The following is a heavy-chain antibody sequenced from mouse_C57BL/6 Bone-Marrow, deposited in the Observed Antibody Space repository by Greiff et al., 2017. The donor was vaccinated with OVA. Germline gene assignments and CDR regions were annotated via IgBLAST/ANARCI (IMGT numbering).Heavy chain of an antibody. CDR3: ARSGTGDFDY. D-gene: IGHD3-3*01. Sequence: QVQLQQSGAELVRPGTSVKMSCKASGYNFTNYWIGWAKQRPGHGLAWLGEIYPGGGYNNYNEKFKGKATLTADKSSSTAYMQFSSLTSEDSAIYYCARSGTGDFDYWGQGTTLTVSS. CDR1: GYNFTNYW. V-gene: IGHV1-63*01. CDR2: IYPGGGYN. J-gene: IGHJ2*01.